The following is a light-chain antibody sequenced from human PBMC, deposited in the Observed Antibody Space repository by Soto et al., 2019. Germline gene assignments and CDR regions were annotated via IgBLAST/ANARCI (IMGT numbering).Light chain of an antibody. Sequence: DIQMTQSPSSLSASVGDRVSITCRTSQSIGSYLNWYQQMPGKAPKLLIYAASSLQSGVPSRFSGSESGTHFTLTISSLQPEDFATYYCQHTYSTPYTFGQGTKVDIK. CDR2: AAS. V-gene: IGKV1-39*01. CDR1: QSIGSY. J-gene: IGKJ2*01. CDR3: QHTYSTPYT.